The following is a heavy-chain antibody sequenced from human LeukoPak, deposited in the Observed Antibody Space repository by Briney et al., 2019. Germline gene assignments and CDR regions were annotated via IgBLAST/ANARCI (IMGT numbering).Heavy chain of an antibody. CDR3: ATGQGHGMDV. Sequence: GGALRLSCAASGFTFSSYWMHWVRQAPGKGLVWVSRINSDGSSTSYADSVKGRFTISRDNAKNTLDLQMNSLRAEDTAVYYCATGQGHGMDVWGQGTTVTVSS. CDR1: GFTFSSYW. V-gene: IGHV3-74*01. D-gene: IGHD1-14*01. CDR2: INSDGSST. J-gene: IGHJ6*02.